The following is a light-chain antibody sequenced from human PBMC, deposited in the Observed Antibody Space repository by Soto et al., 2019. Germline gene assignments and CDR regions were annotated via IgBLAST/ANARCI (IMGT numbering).Light chain of an antibody. CDR1: QSVSSD. Sequence: EIVMTQSPATLSVSPWEEAALSANTSQSVSSDLAWYQQKPGRAPRLLIYGASTRATGIPARFSASGSGTEFTLTISSLQSEDFAVYYCQQYNDWPKTFGQGTKVDIK. CDR3: QQYNDWPKT. J-gene: IGKJ1*01. V-gene: IGKV3-15*01. CDR2: GAS.